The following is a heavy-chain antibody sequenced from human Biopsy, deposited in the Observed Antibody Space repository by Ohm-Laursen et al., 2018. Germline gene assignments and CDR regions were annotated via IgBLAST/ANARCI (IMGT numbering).Heavy chain of an antibody. Sequence: GTLSLTCSVSGGSISNYYWSWIRQPAGKGLEWIGRIYTSGSPNYNLSLESRVTMSVDTSKNQFSLNLRSVTAADTAVYYCARGTGRYYVYGAFDIWGQGTVITVSS. J-gene: IGHJ3*02. D-gene: IGHD1-26*01. CDR3: ARGTGRYYVYGAFDI. CDR2: IYTSGSP. V-gene: IGHV4-4*07. CDR1: GGSISNYY.